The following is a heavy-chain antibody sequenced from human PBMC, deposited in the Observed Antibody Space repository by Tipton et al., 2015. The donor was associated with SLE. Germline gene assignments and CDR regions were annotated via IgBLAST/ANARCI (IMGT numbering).Heavy chain of an antibody. CDR1: GSSIGNGYH. J-gene: IGHJ4*02. CDR3: AGHVVGTMREY. V-gene: IGHV4-38-2*02. Sequence: TLSLTCSVSGSSIGNGYHWGWVRQSPVKGLEWIGTFFYGGTPKYNPSLQSRVTMSVETSKNQFSLMLTSVTAADTAVYYCAGHVVGTMREYWGQGKMVTVSS. D-gene: IGHD3-22*01. CDR2: FFYGGTP.